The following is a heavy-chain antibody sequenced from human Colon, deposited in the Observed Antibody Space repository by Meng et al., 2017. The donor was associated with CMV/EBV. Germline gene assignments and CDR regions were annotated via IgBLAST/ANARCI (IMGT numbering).Heavy chain of an antibody. CDR3: VRDLTGEEDY. D-gene: IGHD7-27*01. J-gene: IGHJ4*02. Sequence: SETLSLTCAVSGGSLGRHYWSWIRQSPGKGLEWIGDINTNGRPNYNPSLKSRVTISIDTSRNQFYLNVNSVTAADTAVYYCVRDLTGEEDYWGQGNLVTVSS. V-gene: IGHV4-34*01. CDR2: INTNGRP. CDR1: GGSLGRHY.